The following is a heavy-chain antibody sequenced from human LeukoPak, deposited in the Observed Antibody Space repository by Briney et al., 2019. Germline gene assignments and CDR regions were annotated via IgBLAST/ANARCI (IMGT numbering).Heavy chain of an antibody. J-gene: IGHJ4*02. CDR3: ARGDYYDSSGQYFDY. Sequence: SETPSLTCTVSGGSISSGDYYWSWIRQPPGKGLEWIGYIYYSGSTYYNPSLKSRVTISVDTSKNQFSLKLSSVTAADTAVYYCARGDYYDSSGQYFDYWCQGTLVTVSS. D-gene: IGHD3-22*01. CDR1: GGSISSGDYY. CDR2: IYYSGST. V-gene: IGHV4-30-4*01.